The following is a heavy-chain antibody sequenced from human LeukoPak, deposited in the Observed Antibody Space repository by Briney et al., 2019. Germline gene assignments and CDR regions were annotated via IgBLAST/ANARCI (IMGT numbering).Heavy chain of an antibody. CDR2: LSGSGGST. CDR3: AKDRDSSGSPADWLDP. V-gene: IGHV3-23*01. Sequence: PRGSLRLSCAASGFTFSSYAMSWVRQAPGKGPEWVSTLSGSGGSTYYADSVKGRFTISRDNSKNTLYLQMNSLRAEDTAVYYCAKDRDSSGSPADWLDPWGQGTLVTVSS. J-gene: IGHJ5*02. D-gene: IGHD6-19*01. CDR1: GFTFSSYA.